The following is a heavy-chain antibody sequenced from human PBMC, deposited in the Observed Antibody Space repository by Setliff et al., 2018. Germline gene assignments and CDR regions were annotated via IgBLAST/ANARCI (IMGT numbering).Heavy chain of an antibody. D-gene: IGHD3-10*01. V-gene: IGHV4-4*07. CDR2: IYTSGST. J-gene: IGHJ4*02. CDR1: GGSISSYY. CDR3: ARGIITMVRGVITFSYYFDY. Sequence: SETLSLTCTDSGGSISSYYWSWIRQPAGKGLEWIGRIYTSGSTNYNPSLKSRVTMSVDTSKNQFSLKLSSVTAADTAVYYCARGIITMVRGVITFSYYFDYWGQGTLVTVSS.